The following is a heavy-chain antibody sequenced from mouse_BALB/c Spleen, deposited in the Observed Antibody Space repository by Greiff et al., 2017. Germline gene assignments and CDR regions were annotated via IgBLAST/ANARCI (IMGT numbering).Heavy chain of an antibody. V-gene: IGHV3-8*02. CDR2: ISYSGST. J-gene: IGHJ1*01. Sequence: VQLKESGPSLVKPSQTLSLTCSVTGDSITSGYWNWIRKFPGNKLEYMGYISYSGSTYYNPSLKSRISITRDTSKNQYYLQLNSVTTEDTATYYCVRRDGSSWYFDVWGAGTTVTVSS. CDR3: VRRDGSSWYFDV. CDR1: GDSITSGY. D-gene: IGHD1-1*01.